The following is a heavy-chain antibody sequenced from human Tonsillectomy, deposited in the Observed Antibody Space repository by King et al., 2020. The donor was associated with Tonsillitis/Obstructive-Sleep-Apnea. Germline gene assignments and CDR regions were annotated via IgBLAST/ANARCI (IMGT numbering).Heavy chain of an antibody. V-gene: IGHV3-23*04. Sequence: EVQLVESGGGLVQPGGSLRLSCAASGFTFTNYALSWVRQAPGKGLEWVSAGSCSGDISYYADSVKGRFTISRDNSKNTLYLQMNSLRAEDTAVYYCAKGGSSTRIAPYDYWGQGTLVTVSS. J-gene: IGHJ4*02. CDR1: GFTFTNYA. CDR3: AKGGSSTRIAPYDY. CDR2: GSCSGDIS. D-gene: IGHD2-2*01.